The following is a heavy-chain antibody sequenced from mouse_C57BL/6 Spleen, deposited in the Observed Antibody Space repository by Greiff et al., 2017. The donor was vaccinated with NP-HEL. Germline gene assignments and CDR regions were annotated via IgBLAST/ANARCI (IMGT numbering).Heavy chain of an antibody. CDR3: ARRGADYSKHWYFDV. Sequence: VQLQQSGAELVMPGASVKLSCKASGYTFTSYWMHWVKQRPGQGLEWIGEIDPSDSCTNYKQKFKGKSTLTVEKSSSTAYMQLSSLTSEYSAVYYGARRGADYSKHWYFDVWGTGNTVTVAS. D-gene: IGHD2-5*01. V-gene: IGHV1-69*01. CDR2: IDPSDSCT. J-gene: IGHJ1*03. CDR1: GYTFTSYW.